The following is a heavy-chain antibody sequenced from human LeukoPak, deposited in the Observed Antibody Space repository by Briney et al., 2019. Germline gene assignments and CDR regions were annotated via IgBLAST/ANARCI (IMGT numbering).Heavy chain of an antibody. CDR2: IWYDGSNE. D-gene: IGHD1-14*01. CDR3: AKESAYTSPRNYYFDY. J-gene: IGHJ4*02. Sequence: GGSLRLSCAASGFIFSTYGMHWVRQAPGKGLEWVAVIWYDGSNEYYADSVKGRFTISRDNSRNTVDLQMNSLRADDTAVYYCAKESAYTSPRNYYFDYWGQGALVTVSS. CDR1: GFIFSTYG. V-gene: IGHV3-33*06.